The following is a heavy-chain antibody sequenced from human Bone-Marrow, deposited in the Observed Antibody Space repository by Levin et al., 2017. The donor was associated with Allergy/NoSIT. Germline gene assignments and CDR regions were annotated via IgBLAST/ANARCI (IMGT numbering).Heavy chain of an antibody. J-gene: IGHJ4*02. Sequence: GESLKISCAASGFTFSAFGMHWVRQPPGRGLEWVAVISYDGSNKHYADSVKGRFTISRDNSKNTLYLQMNSLRAEDTAIYYCARDHPTAMDYWGQGTLVTVSS. CDR2: ISYDGSNK. V-gene: IGHV3-33*01. CDR1: GFTFSAFG. CDR3: ARDHPTAMDY.